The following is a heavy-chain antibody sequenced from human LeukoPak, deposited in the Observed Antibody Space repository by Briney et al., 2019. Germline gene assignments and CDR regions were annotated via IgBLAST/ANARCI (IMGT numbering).Heavy chain of an antibody. CDR2: IIPILGIA. Sequence: ASVKVSCKASGGTFSSYAISWVRQAPGQGLEWMGRIIPILGIANYAQKFQGRVTITADKSTSTAYMELSSLRSGDTAVYYCARALYDSSGYYYLGLFDPWGQGTLVTVSS. CDR1: GGTFSSYA. V-gene: IGHV1-69*04. J-gene: IGHJ5*02. D-gene: IGHD3-22*01. CDR3: ARALYDSSGYYYLGLFDP.